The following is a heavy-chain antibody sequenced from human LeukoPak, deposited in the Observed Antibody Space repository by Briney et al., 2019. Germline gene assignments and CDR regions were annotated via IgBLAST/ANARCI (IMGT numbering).Heavy chain of an antibody. J-gene: IGHJ1*01. V-gene: IGHV4-34*01. Sequence: PSETLSLTCAVYGESLSKYYWTWIRQSPGKGLEWIGEINHSGSTNYNPSLKSRVTISVDTSKKQFSLNLSSVTAADTAVYYCAKPFGPVSRGYFQYWGQGTLVTVSS. D-gene: IGHD3-10*01. CDR3: AKPFGPVSRGYFQY. CDR1: GESLSKYY. CDR2: INHSGST.